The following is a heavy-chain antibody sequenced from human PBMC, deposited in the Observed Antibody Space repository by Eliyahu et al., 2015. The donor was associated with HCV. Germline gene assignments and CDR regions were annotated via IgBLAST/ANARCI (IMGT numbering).Heavy chain of an antibody. J-gene: IGHJ4*02. D-gene: IGHD3-16*01. Sequence: EVQLVESGGGLVKPGGSLRLSCAASGFFFPNAWXSWVRQAPGKGLEDVGRIISKTDGGAIEYAAPVKGRFIISRDDSKNMVYLQMNSLKTEDTALYYCTTGDFVFSGNDHWGQGTLVTVSS. CDR3: TTGDFVFSGNDH. V-gene: IGHV3-15*01. CDR2: IISKTDGGAI. CDR1: GFFFPNAW.